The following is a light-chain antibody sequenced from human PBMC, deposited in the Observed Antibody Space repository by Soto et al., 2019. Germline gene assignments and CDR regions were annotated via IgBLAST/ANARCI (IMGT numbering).Light chain of an antibody. CDR2: AAS. Sequence: EIVLTQSPGTLSLSPGETASLSCWASQSIISNFLAWYQQRRGQPPRLLIYAASSRAAGIPDRFSGSGSGTDFTLTISRLEPEDFGVFYCQHYGGSPYTFGQGTKLEI. CDR3: QHYGGSPYT. CDR1: QSIISNF. V-gene: IGKV3-20*01. J-gene: IGKJ2*01.